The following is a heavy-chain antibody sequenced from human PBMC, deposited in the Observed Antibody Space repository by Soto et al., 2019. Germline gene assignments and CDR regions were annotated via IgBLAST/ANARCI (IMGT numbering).Heavy chain of an antibody. V-gene: IGHV1-8*01. CDR3: ARGIAVAATPFDT. Sequence: ASVKVSCKASGYTFTSYDINWVRQATGQGVEWMGWMNPNSGNTGYAQKFQGRVTMTRNTSISTAYMELSSLRSADTAVSYCARGIAVAATPFDTWGQGTLVTVSS. J-gene: IGHJ5*02. D-gene: IGHD6-19*01. CDR1: GYTFTSYD. CDR2: MNPNSGNT.